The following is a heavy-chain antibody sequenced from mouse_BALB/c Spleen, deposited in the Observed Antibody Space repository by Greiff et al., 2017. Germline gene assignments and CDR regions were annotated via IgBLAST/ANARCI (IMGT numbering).Heavy chain of an antibody. CDR3: TVVAKGAWFAY. V-gene: IGHV6-6*02. CDR1: GFTFSSYW. Sequence: EVMLVESGGGLVQPGGSMKLSCVASGFTFSSYWMSWVRQSPEKGLEWVAEIRLKSDNYATHYAESVKGKFTISRDDSKSRLYLQMNSLRAEDTGIYYCTVVAKGAWFAYWGQGTLVTVSA. J-gene: IGHJ3*01. D-gene: IGHD1-1*01. CDR2: IRLKSDNYAT.